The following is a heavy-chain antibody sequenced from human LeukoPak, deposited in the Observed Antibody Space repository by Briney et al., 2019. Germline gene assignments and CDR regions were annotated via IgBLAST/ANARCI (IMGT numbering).Heavy chain of an antibody. J-gene: IGHJ4*02. CDR3: ASERSSTSRGFFDY. CDR2: IYYSGST. V-gene: IGHV4-39*07. D-gene: IGHD2-2*01. Sequence: SETLSLTCTVSGGSISSSSYYWGWIRQPPGKGLEWIGSIYYSGSTYYNPSLKSRVTISVDTSKNQFSLKLSSVTAADTAVYYCASERSSTSRGFFDYWGQGTLVTVSS. CDR1: GGSISSSSYY.